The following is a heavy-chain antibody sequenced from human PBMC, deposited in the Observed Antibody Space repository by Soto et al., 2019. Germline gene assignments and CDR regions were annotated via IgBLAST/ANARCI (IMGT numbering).Heavy chain of an antibody. D-gene: IGHD3-16*02. CDR2: IYWDDDK. Sequence: QITLKESGPPLVTPTQTLTLTCTFSGFSLSTSGVGVGWIRQPPGKALEWLAFIYWDDDKRYSPSLKSRLTITKDTSKNQVVLTMTNMDPVDTATYYCAHRPPPVTALVPFDPWGQGTLVTVSS. J-gene: IGHJ5*02. CDR1: GFSLSTSGVG. CDR3: AHRPPPVTALVPFDP. V-gene: IGHV2-5*02.